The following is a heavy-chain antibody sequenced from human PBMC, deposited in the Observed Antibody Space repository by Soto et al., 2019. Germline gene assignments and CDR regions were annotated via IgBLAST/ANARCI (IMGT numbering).Heavy chain of an antibody. D-gene: IGHD6-13*01. CDR2: IYHSGST. J-gene: IGHJ4*02. CDR1: GGSISSSNW. Sequence: QVQLQESGPGLVKPSGTLSLTCAVSGGSISSSNWWSWVRQPPGKGLQWIGEIYHSGSTNYNPSLKSRVTISVDKSKHQFSLKLSPVTAADTAVYSCASSPGYGSTEWGYYFDYWGQGTLVTVSS. CDR3: ASSPGYGSTEWGYYFDY. V-gene: IGHV4-4*02.